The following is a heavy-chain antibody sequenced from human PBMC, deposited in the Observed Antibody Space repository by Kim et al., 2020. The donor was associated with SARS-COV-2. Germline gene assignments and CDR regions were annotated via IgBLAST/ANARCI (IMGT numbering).Heavy chain of an antibody. V-gene: IGHV4-31*03. CDR1: GGSISSGGYY. CDR2: IYYSGST. D-gene: IGHD3-3*01. J-gene: IGHJ3*02. CDR3: ARGDTIFGVVINAFDI. Sequence: SETLSLTCTVSGGSISSGGYYWSWIHQHPGKGLEWIGYIYYSGSTYYNPSLKSRVTISVDTSKNQFSLKLSSVTAADTAVYYCARGDTIFGVVINAFDIWGQGTMVTVSS.